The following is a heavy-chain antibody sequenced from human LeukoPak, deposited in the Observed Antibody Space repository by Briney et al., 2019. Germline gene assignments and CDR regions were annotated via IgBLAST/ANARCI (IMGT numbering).Heavy chain of an antibody. CDR3: ARDGAITGTTELDY. CDR2: ISYDGSNK. CDR1: GFTFSSYA. Sequence: GGSLRLSCAASGFTFSSYAMHWVRQAPGKGLEWVAVISYDGSNKYYADSVKGRFTISRDNSKNTLYLQMNSLRAEDTAVYYCARDGAITGTTELDYWGQGTLVTVSS. D-gene: IGHD1-7*01. J-gene: IGHJ4*02. V-gene: IGHV3-30-3*01.